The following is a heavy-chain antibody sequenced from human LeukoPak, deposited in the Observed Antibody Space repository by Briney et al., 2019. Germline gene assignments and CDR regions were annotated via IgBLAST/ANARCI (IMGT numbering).Heavy chain of an antibody. CDR2: INHSGST. J-gene: IGHJ5*02. CDR1: GGSFSGYY. D-gene: IGHD3-3*01. Sequence: KTSETLSLTCAVYGGSFSGYYWSWIRQPPGKGLEWIGEINHSGSTNYNPSLKSRVTISVDTSKNQFSLKLSSVTAADTAVYYCAKGSAYDFWSGYYNSDPTNWFDPWGQGTLVTVSS. CDR3: AKGSAYDFWSGYYNSDPTNWFDP. V-gene: IGHV4-34*01.